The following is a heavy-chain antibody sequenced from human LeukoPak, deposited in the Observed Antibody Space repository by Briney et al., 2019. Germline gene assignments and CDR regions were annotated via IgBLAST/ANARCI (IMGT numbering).Heavy chain of an antibody. CDR2: IYTSGST. CDR1: GGSISSYY. V-gene: IGHV4-4*07. D-gene: IGHD3-3*01. J-gene: IGHJ4*02. CDR3: AREVTDDFWSGFLSPHFDY. Sequence: SGPGLVKPSETLSLTCTVSGGSISSYYWSWIRQPAGKGLEWIGRIYTSGSTNYNPSLKSRVTMSVDTSKNQFSPKLSSVTAADTAVYYCAREVTDDFWSGFLSPHFDYWGQGTLVTVSS.